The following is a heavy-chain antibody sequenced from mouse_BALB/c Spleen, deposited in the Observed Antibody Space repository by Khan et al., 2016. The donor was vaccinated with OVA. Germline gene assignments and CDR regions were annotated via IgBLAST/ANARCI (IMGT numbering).Heavy chain of an antibody. CDR1: GYTFTDYN. CDR3: AREWCAWFPY. J-gene: IGHJ3*01. CDR2: IYPGSNNT. Sequence: QVQLQQSGAELARPGASVKLSCKASGYTFTDYNINWVKQRTGQGLEWIGEIYPGSNNTYYNEKFKGKATLTADKSSSTAYMQLNNLKTEDSAVYFCAREWCAWFPYWGQGTLVTVSA. D-gene: IGHD1-1*02. V-gene: IGHV1-77*01.